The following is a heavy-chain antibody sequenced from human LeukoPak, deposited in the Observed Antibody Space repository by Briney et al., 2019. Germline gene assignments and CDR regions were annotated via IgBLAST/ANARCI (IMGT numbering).Heavy chain of an antibody. D-gene: IGHD4-23*01. J-gene: IGHJ4*02. CDR1: GVSISSSSYY. V-gene: IGHV4-39*07. Sequence: SETLSLTCTVSGVSISSSSYYWGWLRQPPGKGLEWNASIYYSESTYYNPSHKSRVTIAVDTAKSQFSLKLSSVTAAETAVYYWARSGVKGFDYWGQGTLVTVSS. CDR2: IYYSEST. CDR3: ARSGVKGFDY.